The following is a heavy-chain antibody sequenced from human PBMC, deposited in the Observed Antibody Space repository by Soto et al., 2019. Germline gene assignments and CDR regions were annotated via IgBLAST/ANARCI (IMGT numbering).Heavy chain of an antibody. Sequence: EVQLLESGGGLVQPGGSLRLSCAASGFTFSSYAMSWVRQAPGKGLEWVSAISGSGGSTYYADSVKGRFTISRDNSKNTRYLQMSSLRAEDTAVYYCAKVGTARLFSNWFDPWGQGTLVTVSS. CDR2: ISGSGGST. J-gene: IGHJ5*02. CDR1: GFTFSSYA. V-gene: IGHV3-23*01. D-gene: IGHD6-6*01. CDR3: AKVGTARLFSNWFDP.